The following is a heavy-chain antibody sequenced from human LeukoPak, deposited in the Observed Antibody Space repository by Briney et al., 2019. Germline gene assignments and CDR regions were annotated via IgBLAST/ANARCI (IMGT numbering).Heavy chain of an antibody. CDR3: ARSTPTHSVGWYHFDF. D-gene: IGHD6-19*01. J-gene: IGHJ4*02. CDR2: INPNSGGT. CDR1: GYTFTGYY. V-gene: IGHV1-2*02. Sequence: ASVTVSCKASGYTFTGYYMHWVRQAPGQGLEWMGWINPNSGGTNYAQKFQGRVTMTRDTSISTAYMELSSLRSDDTAVYYCARSTPTHSVGWYHFDFWGQGTLVTVSS.